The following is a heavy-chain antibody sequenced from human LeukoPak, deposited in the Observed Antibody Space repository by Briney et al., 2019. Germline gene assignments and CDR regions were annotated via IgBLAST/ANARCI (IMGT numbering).Heavy chain of an antibody. CDR3: ARAEYYYDSSGYYQTALIDY. V-gene: IGHV3-23*01. D-gene: IGHD3-22*01. CDR2: ISESGGRT. J-gene: IGHJ4*02. CDR1: GFNFRGYV. Sequence: GGPLRLSCAASGFNFRGYVMSWVRQAPGKGLEWVSGISESGGRTYYADSVKGRFTISRDNAKNSLYLQMNSLRAEDTAVYYCARAEYYYDSSGYYQTALIDYWGQGTLVTVSS.